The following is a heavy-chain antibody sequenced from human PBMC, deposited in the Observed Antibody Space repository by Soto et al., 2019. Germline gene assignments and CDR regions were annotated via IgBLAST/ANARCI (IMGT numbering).Heavy chain of an antibody. CDR3: ARGRDFWSGSPNNWFDP. D-gene: IGHD3-3*01. J-gene: IGHJ5*02. CDR1: GFTFSRCD. Sequence: GGSLRLSCAASGFTFSRCDMNWVRQAPGKGLEWVSSISSSSSYIYYADSVKGRFTISRDNAKNSLYLQMNSLRAEDTAVYYCARGRDFWSGSPNNWFDPWGQGTLVTVSS. CDR2: ISSSSSYI. V-gene: IGHV3-21*01.